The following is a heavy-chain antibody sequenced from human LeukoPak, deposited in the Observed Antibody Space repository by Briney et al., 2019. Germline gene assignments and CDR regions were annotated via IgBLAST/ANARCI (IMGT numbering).Heavy chain of an antibody. CDR3: ARDQAVAVALYYFDY. V-gene: IGHV1-46*01. CDR2: INPSGGST. D-gene: IGHD6-19*01. J-gene: IGHJ4*02. CDR1: GYTFTSYG. Sequence: ASVKVSCKASGYTFTSYGISWVRQAPGQGLEWMGIINPSGGSTSYAQKFQGRVTMTRDMSTSTVYMELSSLRSEDTAVYYCARDQAVAVALYYFDYWGQGTLVTVSS.